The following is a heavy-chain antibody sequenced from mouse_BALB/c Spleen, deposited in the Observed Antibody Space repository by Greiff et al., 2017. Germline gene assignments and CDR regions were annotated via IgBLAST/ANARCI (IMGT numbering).Heavy chain of an antibody. V-gene: IGHV4-1*02. Sequence: EVKLLESGGGLVQPGGSLKLSCAASGFDFRRYWMSWVRPAPGKGLEWIGEINPDSSTINYTPSLKDKFIISRDNAKNTLYLQMSKVRSEDTALYYCARPLFMITTQAWIEYGGQGTLVTVAA. CDR2: INPDSSTI. D-gene: IGHD2-4*01. CDR1: GFDFRRYW. J-gene: IGHJ3*01. CDR3: ARPLFMITTQAWIEY.